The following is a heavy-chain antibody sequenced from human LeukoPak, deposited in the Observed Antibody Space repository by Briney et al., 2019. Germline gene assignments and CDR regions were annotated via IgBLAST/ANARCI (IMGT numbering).Heavy chain of an antibody. CDR2: IKSKTDGGTT. Sequence: GGSLRLSCAASGFTFSSYSMSWVRQAPGKGLEWVGRIKSKTDGGTTDYAAPVKGRFTISRDDSKNTLYLQMNSLKTEDTAVYYCTTDLYYDFWSGYPNWFDPWGQGTLVTVSS. CDR1: GFTFSSYS. CDR3: TTDLYYDFWSGYPNWFDP. J-gene: IGHJ5*02. D-gene: IGHD3-3*01. V-gene: IGHV3-15*01.